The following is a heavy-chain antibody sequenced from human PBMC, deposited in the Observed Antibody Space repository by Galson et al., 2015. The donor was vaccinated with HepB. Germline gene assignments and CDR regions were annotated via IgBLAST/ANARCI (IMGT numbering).Heavy chain of an antibody. V-gene: IGHV1-69*02. D-gene: IGHD3-10*01. CDR1: GGTFSSYT. CDR3: ARAEDVYYGSGSYSDYYGMDV. CDR2: IIPILGIA. Sequence: SVKVSCKASGGTFSSYTISWVRQAPGQGLEWMGRIIPILGIANYAQKFQGRVTITADKSTSTAYMELSSLRSEDTAVYYWARAEDVYYGSGSYSDYYGMDVWGQGTTVTVSS. J-gene: IGHJ6*02.